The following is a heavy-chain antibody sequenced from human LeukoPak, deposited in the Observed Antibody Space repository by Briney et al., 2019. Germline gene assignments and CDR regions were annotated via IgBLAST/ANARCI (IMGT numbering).Heavy chain of an antibody. CDR2: IRYDGSNK. V-gene: IGHV3-30*02. CDR1: GFTFSSYG. D-gene: IGHD3-10*01. CDR3: AKDRANYYGSGELLSWFDP. J-gene: IGHJ5*02. Sequence: PGGSLRLSCAASGFTFSSYGMNWVRQAPGKGLEWVAFIRYDGSNKYYADSVKGRFTISRDNSKNTLYLQMNSLRAEDTAVYYCAKDRANYYGSGELLSWFDPWGQGTLVTVSS.